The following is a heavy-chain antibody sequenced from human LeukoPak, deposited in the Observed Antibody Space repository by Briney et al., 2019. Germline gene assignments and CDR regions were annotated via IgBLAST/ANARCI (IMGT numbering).Heavy chain of an antibody. J-gene: IGHJ3*02. D-gene: IGHD4-17*01. CDR3: ARDPNGDYIGAFDM. V-gene: IGHV3-23*01. Sequence: GGSLRLSCAASGFTFHDYAMMWVRQAPGRGLEWVSAIRGSGGLTFYADSVKGRFTISRDNSKNTLYRQMNSLRAEDTAVYYCARDPNGDYIGAFDMCGQGTKVIVSS. CDR2: IRGSGGLT. CDR1: GFTFHDYA.